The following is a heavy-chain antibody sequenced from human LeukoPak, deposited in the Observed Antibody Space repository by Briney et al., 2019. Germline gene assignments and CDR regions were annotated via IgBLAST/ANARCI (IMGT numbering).Heavy chain of an antibody. D-gene: IGHD2-15*01. CDR2: ISFGGSP. CDR1: GGSLINSY. CDR3: ARHEVVVPFFDY. V-gene: IGHV4-59*08. Sequence: SETLSLSCTVSGGSLINSYWSWIRQPPGKGLEWIGYISFGGSPNYSPSLKSRVTMSVDTSENQFSLKLSSVTAADTAVYYCARHEVVVPFFDYWGQGTLVTVSS. J-gene: IGHJ4*02.